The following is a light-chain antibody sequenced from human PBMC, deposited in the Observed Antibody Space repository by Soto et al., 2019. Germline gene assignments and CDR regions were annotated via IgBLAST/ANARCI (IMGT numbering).Light chain of an antibody. V-gene: IGKV3-15*01. CDR1: QSVGSD. Sequence: EIVMTQSPATLSVSPGERATLSCRASQSVGSDLAWYQQKPGQAPRLVIFGASTRATGIPARFSGSGSGTEFTLTISSLQSEDFALFYCQQYYNWPLTFGQGTKVDIK. J-gene: IGKJ1*01. CDR2: GAS. CDR3: QQYYNWPLT.